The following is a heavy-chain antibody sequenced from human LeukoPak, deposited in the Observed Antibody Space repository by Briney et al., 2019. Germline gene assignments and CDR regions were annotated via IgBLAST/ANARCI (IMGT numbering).Heavy chain of an antibody. V-gene: IGHV3-48*03. Sequence: GGSLRLSCVASGFTFSSCEMNWVRQAPGKGLEWVSYISSSGHTIYYADSVKGRFTNSRDNAKNSLFLQMNSLRAEDTAVYYCAELGITMIGGVWGKGTTVTISS. CDR1: GFTFSSCE. CDR3: AELGITMIGGV. J-gene: IGHJ6*04. CDR2: ISSSGHTI. D-gene: IGHD3-10*02.